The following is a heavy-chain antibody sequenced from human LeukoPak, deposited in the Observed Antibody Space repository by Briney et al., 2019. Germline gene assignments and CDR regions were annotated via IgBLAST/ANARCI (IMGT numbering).Heavy chain of an antibody. D-gene: IGHD4-17*01. J-gene: IGHJ6*02. CDR2: IRYDGSNK. CDR1: GFTFSSYG. V-gene: IGHV3-30*02. Sequence: LPGGSLRLSCAASGFTFSSYGMHWVRQAPGKGLEWVAFIRYDGSNKYYADSVKGRFTISRDNSKNTLYLQMNSLRAEDTAVYYCAKETTVKYYYYGMDVWGQGTTVTVSS. CDR3: AKETTVKYYYYGMDV.